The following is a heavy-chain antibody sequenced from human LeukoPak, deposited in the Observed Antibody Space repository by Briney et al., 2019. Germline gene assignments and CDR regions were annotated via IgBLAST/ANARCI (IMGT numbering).Heavy chain of an antibody. Sequence: TPGGSLRLSCAASGFTFSSYSMTWVRQAPGKGLEWVSSISSSSSYIYYADSVKGRFTISRDNAKNSLYLQMNSLRAEDTAVYYCARTHQLLSILGNFQHWGQGTLVTVSS. CDR3: ARTHQLLSILGNFQH. CDR1: GFTFSSYS. V-gene: IGHV3-21*01. J-gene: IGHJ1*01. CDR2: ISSSSSYI. D-gene: IGHD2-2*01.